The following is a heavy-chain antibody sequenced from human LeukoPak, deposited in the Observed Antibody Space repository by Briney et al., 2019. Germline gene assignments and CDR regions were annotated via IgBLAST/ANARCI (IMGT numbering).Heavy chain of an antibody. J-gene: IGHJ6*03. CDR3: AREGSGWRYYYYYYMDV. D-gene: IGHD6-19*01. V-gene: IGHV3-11*01. CDR2: ISSSGSTI. Sequence: GGSLRLSCAASGFTFSDYYMSWIRQAPGKGLEWVSYISSSGSTIYYADSVKGRFTISWDNAKNSLYLQMNSLRAEDTAVYYCAREGSGWRYYYYYYMDVWGKGTTVTASS. CDR1: GFTFSDYY.